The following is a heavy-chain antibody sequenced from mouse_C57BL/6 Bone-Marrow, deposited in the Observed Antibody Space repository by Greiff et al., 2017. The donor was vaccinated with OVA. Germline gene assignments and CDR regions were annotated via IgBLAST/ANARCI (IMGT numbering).Heavy chain of an antibody. CDR3: ARQGIYYGNYGYAMDY. J-gene: IGHJ4*01. V-gene: IGHV5-6*01. Sequence: EVMLVESGGDLVKPGGSLKLSCAASGFTFSSYGMSWVRQTPDKRLEWVATISSGGSYTYYPDSVKGRFTISRDNAKNTLYLQMSSLKSEDTAMYYCARQGIYYGNYGYAMDYWGQGTSVTVSS. CDR2: ISSGGSYT. D-gene: IGHD2-1*01. CDR1: GFTFSSYG.